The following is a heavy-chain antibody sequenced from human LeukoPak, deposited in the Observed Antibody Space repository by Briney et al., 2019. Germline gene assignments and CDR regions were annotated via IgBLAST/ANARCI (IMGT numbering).Heavy chain of an antibody. D-gene: IGHD1-26*01. V-gene: IGHV3-23*01. J-gene: IGHJ3*02. CDR2: ISGTGGTT. CDR3: ARIVAGGAFDI. CDR1: GFTFSNYS. Sequence: PGGSLRLSCAASGFTFSNYSMSWVRQAPGKGLEWVSTISGTGGTTYYADSVKGRFTISRDNSKNTLYLQMNSLRDEDTAVYYCARIVAGGAFDIWGQGTMVTVSS.